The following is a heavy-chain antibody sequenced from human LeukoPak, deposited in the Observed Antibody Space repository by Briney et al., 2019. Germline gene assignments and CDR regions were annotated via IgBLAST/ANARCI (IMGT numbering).Heavy chain of an antibody. J-gene: IGHJ4*02. CDR3: ARHLLYRGAHYFDY. V-gene: IGHV1-18*03. D-gene: IGHD2-8*01. CDR2: ISAYNGNT. Sequence: ASVKVSCKASGCTFSNDGISWVRQAPGQGLEWMGWISAYNGNTNYAQKLQGRVTMTRDTSTSTAYMELRSLRSDDMAVYYCARHLLYRGAHYFDYWGQGTLVTVSS. CDR1: GCTFSNDG.